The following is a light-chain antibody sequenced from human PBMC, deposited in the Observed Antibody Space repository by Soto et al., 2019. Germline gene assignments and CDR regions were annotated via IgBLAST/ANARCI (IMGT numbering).Light chain of an antibody. J-gene: IGKJ1*01. V-gene: IGKV3-20*01. CDR1: QSVSSSY. CDR2: GAS. CDR3: QQYGSSLTWT. Sequence: EIVLTQSPGTLSLSPGERATLSYRASQSVSSSYLAWYQQKPGQAPRLLIYGASSRATGIPDRFSGSGSGTDFTLTISRLEPEDFAVYYCQQYGSSLTWTFGQGTKVEIK.